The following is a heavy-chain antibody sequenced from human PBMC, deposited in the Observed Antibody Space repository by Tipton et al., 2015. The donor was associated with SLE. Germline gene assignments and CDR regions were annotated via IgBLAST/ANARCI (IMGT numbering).Heavy chain of an antibody. CDR2: IYHSGST. V-gene: IGHV4-39*07. CDR1: GDSISRSAYY. D-gene: IGHD4-17*01. Sequence: TLSLTCTVPGDSISRSAYYWGWIRQPPGKGLEWIGSIYHSGSTYYNPSLKSRVTISVDTSKNQFSLKLSSVTAADTAVYYCAREVVYGDLNWFDPWGQGTLVTVSS. CDR3: AREVVYGDLNWFDP. J-gene: IGHJ5*02.